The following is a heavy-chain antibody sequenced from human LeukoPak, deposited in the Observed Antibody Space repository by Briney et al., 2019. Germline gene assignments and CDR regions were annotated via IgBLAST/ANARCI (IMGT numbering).Heavy chain of an antibody. CDR3: ARQHSSTWYVVGYFDY. CDR1: GDSIDSVGYY. Sequence: SEALSLTCTVSGDSIDSVGYYWAWIRQPPGKGLEWIGSIFSSGSTYYNPSLRSRVTISVDTSKNQFSLKLNSVTAADTAVYYCARQHSSTWYVVGYFDYWGQGTLVTVSS. D-gene: IGHD6-13*01. J-gene: IGHJ4*02. V-gene: IGHV4-39*01. CDR2: IFSSGST.